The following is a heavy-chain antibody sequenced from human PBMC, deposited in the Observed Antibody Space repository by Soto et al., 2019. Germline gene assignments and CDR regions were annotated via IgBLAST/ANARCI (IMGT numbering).Heavy chain of an antibody. CDR3: ASVEMATIGVDY. V-gene: IGHV4-59*01. CDR1: GGSISSYY. Sequence: SETLSLTCTVSGGSISSYYWSWIRQPPGKGLEWIGYIYYSGSTNYNPSLKSRVTISVDTSKNQFSLKLSSVTAADTAVYYCASVEMATIGVDYWGQGTLVTVSS. CDR2: IYYSGST. D-gene: IGHD5-12*01. J-gene: IGHJ4*02.